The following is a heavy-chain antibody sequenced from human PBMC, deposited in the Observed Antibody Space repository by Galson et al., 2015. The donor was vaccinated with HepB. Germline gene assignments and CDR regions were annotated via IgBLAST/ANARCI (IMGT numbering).Heavy chain of an antibody. CDR1: GFTFSSYS. D-gene: IGHD1-1*01. Sequence: SLRLSCAASGFTFSSYSMNWVRQAPGKGLGWVSYISSSSSTIYYADSVKGRFTISRDNAKNSLYLQMNSLRSEDTAVYYCARDLVSKGTRAYYYYYYMDVWGKGTTVTVSS. CDR3: ARDLVSKGTRAYYYYYYMDV. CDR2: ISSSSSTI. J-gene: IGHJ6*03. V-gene: IGHV3-48*01.